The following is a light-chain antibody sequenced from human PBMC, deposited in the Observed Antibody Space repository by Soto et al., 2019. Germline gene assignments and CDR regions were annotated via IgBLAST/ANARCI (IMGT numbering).Light chain of an antibody. CDR1: SSNIGAGYD. V-gene: IGLV1-40*01. J-gene: IGLJ1*01. CDR3: QSYDSSLSALYV. CDR2: GNS. Sequence: SVLTQPPSVSGAPGQRVTISCTGSSSNIGAGYDVHWYQQLPGTAPKLLIYGNSNRPSGVPDRFSGSKSGTSASLAITGLQAEDEADYYCQSYDSSLSALYVFGTGTKVT.